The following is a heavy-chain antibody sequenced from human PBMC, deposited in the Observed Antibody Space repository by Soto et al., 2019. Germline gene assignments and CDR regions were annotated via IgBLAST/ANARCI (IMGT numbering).Heavy chain of an antibody. CDR1: GGSINSGGFY. CDR2: VYYSGYT. CDR3: ARAPDGDYSAIDY. D-gene: IGHD4-17*01. V-gene: IGHV4-61*08. Sequence: SETLSLTCAVSGGSINSGGFYWSWIRQRPGKGLEWIGYVYYSGYTNGNPSLKSRVTMSVDTSKNEFSLKLRSVTAADTAVYYCARAPDGDYSAIDYWGQGALVTVSS. J-gene: IGHJ4*02.